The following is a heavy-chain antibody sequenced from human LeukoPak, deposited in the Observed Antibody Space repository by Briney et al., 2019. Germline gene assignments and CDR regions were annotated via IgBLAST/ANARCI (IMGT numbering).Heavy chain of an antibody. CDR3: ARRSAGVSGSYRRVGAFDI. J-gene: IGHJ3*02. CDR2: INLNVGST. V-gene: IGHV3-20*04. Sequence: GGSLRLSCAASGFTFDDYGMSWVRQAPGKGLEWVSGINLNVGSTGYADSVKGRFTLSRDNAKNSLYLQMNSLRAEDTALYYCARRSAGVSGSYRRVGAFDIWGQGTMVTVSS. CDR1: GFTFDDYG. D-gene: IGHD1-26*01.